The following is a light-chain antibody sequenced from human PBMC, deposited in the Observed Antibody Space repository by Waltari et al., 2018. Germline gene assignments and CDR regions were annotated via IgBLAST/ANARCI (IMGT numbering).Light chain of an antibody. CDR2: GAS. V-gene: IGKV3-15*01. CDR1: QSVSSN. J-gene: IGKJ2*02. Sequence: EIVMTQSPATLSVSPGERATLSCRASQSVSSNLAWYQQKPGQAPRLLIHGASTRATGIAARLSGSGSGTEFTLTISSRQSEDFAVYYCQQYNNWPPGRTFGQGTKLEIK. CDR3: QQYNNWPPGRT.